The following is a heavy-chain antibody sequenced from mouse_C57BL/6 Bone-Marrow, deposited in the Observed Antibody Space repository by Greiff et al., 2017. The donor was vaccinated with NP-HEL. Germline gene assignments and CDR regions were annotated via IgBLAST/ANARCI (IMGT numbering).Heavy chain of an antibody. V-gene: IGHV1-64*01. CDR3: AREGVITNYYAMDY. Sequence: VQLQQPGAALVKPGASVKLSCKASGYTFTSYWMHWVKQRPGHGLEWIGMIHPNSGSTNYNEKFKSKATLTVDKSSSTAYMQLSSLTSEDSAVYYCAREGVITNYYAMDYWGQGTSVTVSS. CDR2: IHPNSGST. D-gene: IGHD2-4*01. J-gene: IGHJ4*01. CDR1: GYTFTSYW.